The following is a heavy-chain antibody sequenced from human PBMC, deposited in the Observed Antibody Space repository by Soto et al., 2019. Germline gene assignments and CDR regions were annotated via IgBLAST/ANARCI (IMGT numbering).Heavy chain of an antibody. CDR1: GYSISSGYY. D-gene: IGHD3-22*01. V-gene: IGHV4-38-2*01. CDR2: IYHSGST. Sequence: PSETLSLTCAVSGYSISSGYYWGWIRQPPGKGLEWIGSIYHSGSTYYNPSLKSRVTISVDTSKNQFSLKLSSVIAADTAVYYCARSHAYYYDSSGSSYFDYWGQGTLVTVSS. J-gene: IGHJ4*02. CDR3: ARSHAYYYDSSGSSYFDY.